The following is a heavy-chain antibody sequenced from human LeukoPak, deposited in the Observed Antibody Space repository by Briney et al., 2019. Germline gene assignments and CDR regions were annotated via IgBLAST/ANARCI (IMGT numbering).Heavy chain of an antibody. D-gene: IGHD2-15*01. CDR2: IYYSGST. J-gene: IGHJ4*02. CDR1: GGSISSYY. Sequence: SGTLSLTCTVSGGSISSYYCSWIRQPPGKGLEWIGYIYYSGSTNYNPSLKSRVTISLDTSKNQFSLKLSSVTAADTAVDYCARGRQVVVTWGTEFDYWGQGTLVTVSS. CDR3: ARGRQVVVTWGTEFDY. V-gene: IGHV4-59*01.